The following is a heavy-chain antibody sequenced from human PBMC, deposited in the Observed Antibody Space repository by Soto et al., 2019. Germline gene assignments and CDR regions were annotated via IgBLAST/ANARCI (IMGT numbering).Heavy chain of an antibody. D-gene: IGHD3-22*01. CDR3: AKDGEYPVVVITTFDY. V-gene: IGHV3-23*01. CDR2: ISGSGGST. CDR1: GFTFSSYA. J-gene: IGHJ4*02. Sequence: GGSLRLSCAASGFTFSSYAMSWVRQAPGKGLEWVSAISGSGGSTYYADSVKGRFTISRDNSKNTLYLQMNSLRAEDTAVYYCAKDGEYPVVVITTFDYWGQGTLVTVSS.